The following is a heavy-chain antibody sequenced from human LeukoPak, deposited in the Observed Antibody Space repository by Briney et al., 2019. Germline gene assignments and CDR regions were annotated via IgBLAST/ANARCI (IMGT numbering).Heavy chain of an antibody. Sequence: GGSLRPSCAASGFTFNIYAMHWVRQAPGQGLEWVAIIYYDGSVKYYADSVKDRFTISRDSPKNAVYLRMNSLRADDTAVYYCARGGGVEAAMALDYWGQGTLVAVSS. CDR2: IYYDGSVK. J-gene: IGHJ4*02. D-gene: IGHD5-18*01. V-gene: IGHV3-33*01. CDR1: GFTFNIYA. CDR3: ARGGGVEAAMALDY.